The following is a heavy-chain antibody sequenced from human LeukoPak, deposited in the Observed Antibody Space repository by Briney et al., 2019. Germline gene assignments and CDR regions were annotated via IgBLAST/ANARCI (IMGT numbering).Heavy chain of an antibody. Sequence: PGGSLRLSCAASGFTFSSYGMHWVRQAPGKGLEWVAVISYDGSNKYYADSVKGRFTISRDNSKNTLYLQMNSLRAEDTAVYYCAKDRSYYDSSGYSQYYYYYGMDVWGQGTTVTVSS. CDR2: ISYDGSNK. D-gene: IGHD3-22*01. CDR1: GFTFSSYG. CDR3: AKDRSYYDSSGYSQYYYYYGMDV. J-gene: IGHJ6*02. V-gene: IGHV3-30*18.